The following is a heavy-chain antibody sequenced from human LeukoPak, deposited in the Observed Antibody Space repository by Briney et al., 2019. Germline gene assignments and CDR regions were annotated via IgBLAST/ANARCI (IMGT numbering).Heavy chain of an antibody. CDR2: IYCSGST. D-gene: IGHD3-10*01. CDR1: GGSISSYY. J-gene: IGHJ6*02. Sequence: SETLSLTCTVSGGSISSYYWSWIRQPPGKGLEWIGYIYCSGSTNYNPSLKSRVTISVDTSKNQFSLKLSSVTAADTAVYYCARHMVRGVEYYGMDVWGQGTTVTVSS. CDR3: ARHMVRGVEYYGMDV. V-gene: IGHV4-59*08.